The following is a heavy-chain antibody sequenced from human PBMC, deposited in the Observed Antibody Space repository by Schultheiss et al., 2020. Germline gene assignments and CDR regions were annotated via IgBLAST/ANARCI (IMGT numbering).Heavy chain of an antibody. CDR2: IWYDGSNK. CDR3: ARGEGYCSGGSCYHYYYYGMDV. Sequence: GGSLRLSCAASGFTFSSYGMHWVRQAPGKGLEWVAVIWYDGSNKYYADSVKGRFTISRDNSKNTLYLQMNSLRAEDTAVYYCARGEGYCSGGSCYHYYYYGMDVWGQGTTVTVPS. V-gene: IGHV3-33*01. CDR1: GFTFSSYG. J-gene: IGHJ6*02. D-gene: IGHD2-15*01.